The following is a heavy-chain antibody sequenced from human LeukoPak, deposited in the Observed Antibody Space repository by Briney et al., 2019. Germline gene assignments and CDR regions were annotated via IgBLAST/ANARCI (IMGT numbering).Heavy chain of an antibody. D-gene: IGHD7-27*01. J-gene: IGHJ4*02. CDR2: IFTTGGA. CDR1: GGSIGTYY. Sequence: NSSETLSLTCTVSGGSIGTYYWSWIRRPAGKGLDWIGRIFTTGGANYNPSLKSRVTMSLDTSKNLFSLKLNSVTAADTAVYYCVRDGPSWGLLWGQGALVTVSS. V-gene: IGHV4-4*07. CDR3: VRDGPSWGLL.